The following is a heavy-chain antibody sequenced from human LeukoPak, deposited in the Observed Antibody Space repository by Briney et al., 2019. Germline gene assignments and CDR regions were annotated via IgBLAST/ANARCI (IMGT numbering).Heavy chain of an antibody. CDR3: TSPPYDFWSGYYLDYFDY. J-gene: IGHJ4*02. CDR2: IKSKTDGGTT. V-gene: IGHV3-15*01. D-gene: IGHD3-3*01. CDR1: GFTFSNAW. Sequence: GSLRLSCAASGFTFSNAWMGWVRQAPGKGLEWVGRIKSKTDGGTTDYAAPVKGRFTISRDDSKNTLYLQMNSLKTEDTAVYYCTSPPYDFWSGYYLDYFDYWGQGTLVTVSS.